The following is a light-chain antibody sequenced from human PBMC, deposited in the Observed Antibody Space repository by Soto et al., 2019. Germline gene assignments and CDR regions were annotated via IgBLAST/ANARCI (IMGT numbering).Light chain of an antibody. CDR1: QSISSY. Sequence: TQSPSSLSASVGDRVTITCRASQSISSYLNWYQQKPGQAPGLLIYGASSRATGIPDRFSGSGSGTDFTLTISRLEPEDFAVYYCQQYGRSPWTFGQGTKVEVK. J-gene: IGKJ1*01. CDR2: GAS. CDR3: QQYGRSPWT. V-gene: IGKV3-20*01.